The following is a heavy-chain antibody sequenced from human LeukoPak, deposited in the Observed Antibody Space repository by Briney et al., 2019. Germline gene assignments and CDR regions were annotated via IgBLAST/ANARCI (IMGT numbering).Heavy chain of an antibody. CDR1: GFTLSSYA. CDR2: ISGSGGST. D-gene: IGHD1-26*01. Sequence: GGSLRLSCAASGFTLSSYAMRWVRQAPGRGLEWVSAISGSGGSTYYADSVKGRFTISRDNSKNTLYLQMNSLRAEDTAVYYCAKGLGGRGDYWGQGTLVTVSS. V-gene: IGHV3-23*01. J-gene: IGHJ4*02. CDR3: AKGLGGRGDY.